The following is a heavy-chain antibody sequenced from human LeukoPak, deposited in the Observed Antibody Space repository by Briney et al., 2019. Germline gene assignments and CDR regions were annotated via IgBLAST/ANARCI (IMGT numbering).Heavy chain of an antibody. CDR1: GFTFDDYA. V-gene: IGHV3-9*01. D-gene: IGHD3-10*01. Sequence: GGSLRLSCAASGFTFDDYAMHWVRQAPGKGLEWVSGISWNSGSIGYADSVKGRFTISRDNAKNSLYLQMNSLRAEDTAVYYCARDGSESYHFDYWGQGTLVTVSS. J-gene: IGHJ4*02. CDR2: ISWNSGSI. CDR3: ARDGSESYHFDY.